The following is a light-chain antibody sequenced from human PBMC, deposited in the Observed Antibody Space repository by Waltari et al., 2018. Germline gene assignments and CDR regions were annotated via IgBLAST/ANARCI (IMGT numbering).Light chain of an antibody. CDR1: QSVTNY. J-gene: IGKJ1*01. CDR2: SAS. V-gene: IGKV3-11*01. CDR3: QQRSNWPRT. Sequence: EIVLTQSPDTLSLSPGERATLSCRASQSVTNYLACYQKKPGQAPRLLIYSASYRATGVPAMFSGSGSGTDFTLTISSLEPEDFAVYYCQQRSNWPRTFGQGTKVEIK.